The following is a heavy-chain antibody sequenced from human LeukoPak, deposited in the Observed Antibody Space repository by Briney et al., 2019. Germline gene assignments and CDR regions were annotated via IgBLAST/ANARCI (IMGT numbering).Heavy chain of an antibody. Sequence: GGSLRLSCAASGFTFSSYAMHWVRQAPGKGLEWVAVISYDGSNKYYADSVKGRFTISRDNSKNTLYLQMNSLRAEDTAVYYCASCATDFDWLPDYWGQGTLVTVSS. D-gene: IGHD3-9*01. CDR3: ASCATDFDWLPDY. CDR1: GFTFSSYA. J-gene: IGHJ4*02. CDR2: ISYDGSNK. V-gene: IGHV3-30-3*01.